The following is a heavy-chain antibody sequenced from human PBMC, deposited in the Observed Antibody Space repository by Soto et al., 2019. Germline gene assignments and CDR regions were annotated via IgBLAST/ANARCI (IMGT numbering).Heavy chain of an antibody. Sequence: SVKVSCKASGFDFGSFGIQFLRQTCGRGLEWIGWIVVISGSTNYARQFQGRVAISRDMSSSTAYLDLYDLKSDDTAVYFCSADHPHMAMGWPVWGQGTTVTVSS. CDR1: GFDFGSFG. J-gene: IGHJ6*02. CDR3: SADHPHMAMGWPV. V-gene: IGHV1-58*02. D-gene: IGHD1-26*01. CDR2: IVVISGST.